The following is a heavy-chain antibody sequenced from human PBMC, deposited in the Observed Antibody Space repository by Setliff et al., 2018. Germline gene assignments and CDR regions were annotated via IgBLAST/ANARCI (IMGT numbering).Heavy chain of an antibody. CDR1: GFTFSSYS. CDR2: ISAGTTYI. D-gene: IGHD3-16*01. V-gene: IGHV3-21*01. Sequence: GGSLRLSCAASGFTFSSYSMNWVRQAPGKGLECVSSISAGTTYIYYADSVKGRFTISRDNAKNSLYLEMNSLRAEDTAVYYCARGPTLIDSWGQGTLVTVSS. J-gene: IGHJ4*02. CDR3: ARGPTLIDS.